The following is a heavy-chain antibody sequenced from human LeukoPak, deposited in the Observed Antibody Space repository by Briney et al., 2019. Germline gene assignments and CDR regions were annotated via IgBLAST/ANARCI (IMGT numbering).Heavy chain of an antibody. CDR3: ARGYALGTFFF. D-gene: IGHD3-10*01. Sequence: GGSLRLSCAGSGFTFGSNWMSWVRQAPGKGLEWVANIKQDGSEKYYVETVKGRFTISRDNAKNSLYLQMDSLRDEDTAVYYCARGYALGTFFFWGQGTLVTVSS. J-gene: IGHJ4*02. V-gene: IGHV3-7*04. CDR1: GFTFGSNW. CDR2: IKQDGSEK.